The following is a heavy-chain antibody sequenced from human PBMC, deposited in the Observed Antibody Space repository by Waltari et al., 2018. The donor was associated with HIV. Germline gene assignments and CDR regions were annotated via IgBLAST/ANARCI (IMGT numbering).Heavy chain of an antibody. J-gene: IGHJ3*02. CDR2: ISGNGGTT. D-gene: IGHD1-26*01. CDR3: AKPQGGWELLGDFDM. CDR1: GVSFDRHP. V-gene: IGHV3-23*04. Sequence: EVQLVEYGGGLVQPGGFLSVSGAGSGVSFDRHPMRWVPWGRRGPGKGLEWVSVISGNGGTTSYADSVKGRFTISRDNSKNTLYLQMNSLRADDTAVYYCAKPQGGWELLGDFDMWGQGTMVAVSS.